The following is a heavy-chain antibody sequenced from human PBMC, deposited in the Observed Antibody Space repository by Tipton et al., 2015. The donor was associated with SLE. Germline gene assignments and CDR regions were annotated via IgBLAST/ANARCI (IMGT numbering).Heavy chain of an antibody. CDR1: GVSFSAYN. D-gene: IGHD7-27*01. CDR3: ARVLGIRVFQT. V-gene: IGHV4-34*01. J-gene: IGHJ3*01. CDR2: INDRGIS. Sequence: TLALTGAVNGVSFSAYNWTWVRQTPDKGLTWIAEINDRGISNFNPSLKSRVTVSIDTSKKQFSLNLASVTAADTAVYYCARVLGIRVFQTWGQGTMVTVSS.